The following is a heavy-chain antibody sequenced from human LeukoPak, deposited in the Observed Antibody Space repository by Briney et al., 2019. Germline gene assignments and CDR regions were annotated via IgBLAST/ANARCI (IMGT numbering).Heavy chain of an antibody. CDR3: VRDRSYGAFDY. Sequence: PGGSLRLSCAVSGFTFSSYGMHWVRQAPGKGLGWVAVISYDGSNKYYADSVKGRFTISRDNSKNTLYLQMNSLRAEDTAFYHCVRDRSYGAFDYWGQGTLVTVSS. D-gene: IGHD5-18*01. V-gene: IGHV3-30*03. CDR2: ISYDGSNK. J-gene: IGHJ4*02. CDR1: GFTFSSYG.